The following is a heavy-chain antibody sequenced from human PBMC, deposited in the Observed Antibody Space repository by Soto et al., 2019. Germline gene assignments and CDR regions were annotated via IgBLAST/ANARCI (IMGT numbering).Heavy chain of an antibody. CDR2: MNSNTGNT. V-gene: IGHV1-8*01. J-gene: IGHJ6*02. CDR1: GYIFTSYD. CDR3: ATGRREGGTTDV. Sequence: QVQLLQSGAEVKKPGASVKVSCKASGYIFTSYDINWVRQATGQGLEWMGWMNSNTGNTGYAQKSQGRVTKTGNMSLTPAYIELYSLRSEDTAVYYCATGRREGGTTDVWGQGTTVTVTS. D-gene: IGHD1-1*01.